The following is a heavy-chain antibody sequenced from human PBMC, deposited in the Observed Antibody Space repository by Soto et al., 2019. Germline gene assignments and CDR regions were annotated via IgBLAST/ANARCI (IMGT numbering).Heavy chain of an antibody. D-gene: IGHD2-15*01. Sequence: EVQLVESGGGLVKPGGSLRLSCAASGFTFSSYSMNWVRQAPGKGLEWVSSISSSSSYIYYADSVKGRFTISRDNAKNSLYLQMNSLRAEETAVYYCARSEVGYCGGGSCSANWFDPWGQVTLVTVSS. V-gene: IGHV3-21*01. CDR3: ARSEVGYCGGGSCSANWFDP. J-gene: IGHJ5*01. CDR2: ISSSSSYI. CDR1: GFTFSSYS.